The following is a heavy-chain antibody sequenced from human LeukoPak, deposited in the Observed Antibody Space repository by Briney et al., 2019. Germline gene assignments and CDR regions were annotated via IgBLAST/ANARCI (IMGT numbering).Heavy chain of an antibody. CDR2: ISNDGTST. D-gene: IGHD1-26*01. Sequence: GGSLRLSCVASGFTFSNYWMHWVRQDAGKGLLWVARISNDGTSTTYADSVQGRFSISRDNAKNTLYLQMNSLRAEDTAVYYCARGGSYLSAFDIWGQGTMVTVSS. CDR1: GFTFSNYW. V-gene: IGHV3-74*01. CDR3: ARGGSYLSAFDI. J-gene: IGHJ3*02.